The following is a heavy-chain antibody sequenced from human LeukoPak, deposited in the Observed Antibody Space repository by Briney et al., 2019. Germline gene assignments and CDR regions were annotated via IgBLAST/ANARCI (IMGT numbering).Heavy chain of an antibody. V-gene: IGHV4-34*01. CDR2: INHSGST. J-gene: IGHJ4*02. Sequence: SETLSLTCAVYGGSFGGYYWSWIRQPPGKGLEWIGEINHSGSTNYNPSLKSRVTISVDTSKNQFSLKLSSVTAADTAVYYCARGSGYYYVDFDFWGQGTLVTVSS. CDR3: ARGSGYYYVDFDF. D-gene: IGHD3-22*01. CDR1: GGSFGGYY.